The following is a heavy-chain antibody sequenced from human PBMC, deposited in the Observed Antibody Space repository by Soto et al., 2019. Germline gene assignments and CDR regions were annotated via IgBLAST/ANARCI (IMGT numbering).Heavy chain of an antibody. CDR2: INNVGYI. D-gene: IGHD3-16*01. CDR3: AKRGDGSDRYNYDMDV. CDR1: GFTFSNYA. J-gene: IGHJ6*02. V-gene: IGHV3-23*01. Sequence: EMQLLESGGGLVQPGGSLRLSCTASGFTFSNYAMTWVRQAPGKGLNWVSTINNVGYIYDADSVKGRFTISRDDARNTLYLQMNSLRVEDTAVHYCAKRGDGSDRYNYDMDVWGQGTTVIVSS.